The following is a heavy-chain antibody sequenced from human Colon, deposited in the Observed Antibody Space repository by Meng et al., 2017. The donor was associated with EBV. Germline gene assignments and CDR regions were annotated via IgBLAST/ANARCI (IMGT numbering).Heavy chain of an antibody. D-gene: IGHD5-24*01. CDR3: ARGPSRWLQFSFDC. CDR2: IYYSGST. J-gene: IGHJ4*02. V-gene: IGHV4-31*03. CDR1: GGSISSGGYY. Sequence: VQPQESGPGPVKPSQTLSLTCTVSGGSISSGGYYWSWIRQHPGKGLEWIGYIYYSGSTYYNPSLKSRVTISIDTSKNQFSLKLSSVTAADTAVYYCARGPSRWLQFSFDCWGQGTLVTVS.